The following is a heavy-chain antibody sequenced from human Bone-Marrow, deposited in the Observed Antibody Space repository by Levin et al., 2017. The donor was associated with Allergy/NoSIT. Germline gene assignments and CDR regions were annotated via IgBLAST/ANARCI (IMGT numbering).Heavy chain of an antibody. CDR3: ARDSTTAPAQYYGIDV. Sequence: SETLSLTCTVSGASVSFGDFYWSWIRQPPGKGLEWIGYIYYSGTTYYNPSLQGRVSISADMSKNQFSLRLSSLTAADTAVYYCARDSTTAPAQYYGIDVWGQGTTVTVSS. CDR2: IYYSGTT. CDR1: GASVSFGDFY. D-gene: IGHD2-2*01. J-gene: IGHJ6*02. V-gene: IGHV4-30-4*01.